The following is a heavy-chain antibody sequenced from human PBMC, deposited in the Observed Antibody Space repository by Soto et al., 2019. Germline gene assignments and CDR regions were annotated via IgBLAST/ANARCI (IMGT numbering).Heavy chain of an antibody. Sequence: SETLSLTCTVSGGSISSYYWSWIRQPAGKGLEWIGYINHLETTFYNPSFERRLTLSIDRAKSQFSLKLHSMSAADRPASFCARGGGSDSFDYWGQGILVTVSS. V-gene: IGHV4-59*04. D-gene: IGHD1-26*01. CDR3: ARGGGSDSFDY. CDR1: GGSISSYY. CDR2: INHLETT. J-gene: IGHJ4*02.